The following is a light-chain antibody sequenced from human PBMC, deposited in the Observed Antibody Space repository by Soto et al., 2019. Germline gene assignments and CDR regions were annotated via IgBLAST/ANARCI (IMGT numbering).Light chain of an antibody. V-gene: IGKV3-20*01. CDR1: QSVSSTY. CDR2: GAS. J-gene: IGKJ2*03. CDR3: QHYNNWPPYS. Sequence: ENVLTQSPGSLSLSPGERATLSCRASQSVSSTYLAWYQQKPGQPPRLLIYGASSRATGIPDRFSGSGSGTDFTLTISRLEPEDFGVYYCQHYNNWPPYSFGQGTKVEIK.